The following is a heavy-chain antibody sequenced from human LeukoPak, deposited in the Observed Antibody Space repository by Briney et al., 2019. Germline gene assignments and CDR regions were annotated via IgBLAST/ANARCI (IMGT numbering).Heavy chain of an antibody. V-gene: IGHV4-34*01. D-gene: IGHD3-22*01. CDR2: INHSGST. CDR1: GGSFSGYY. Sequence: SETLSLTCAVYGGSFSGYYWSWIRQPPGKGLEWIGEINHSGSTNYNPSLKSRVTISVDTSKNQFSLKLSSVTAADTAVYYCARVKSHPSAYYDSRKTGRGAFDIWGQGTMVTVSS. J-gene: IGHJ3*02. CDR3: ARVKSHPSAYYDSRKTGRGAFDI.